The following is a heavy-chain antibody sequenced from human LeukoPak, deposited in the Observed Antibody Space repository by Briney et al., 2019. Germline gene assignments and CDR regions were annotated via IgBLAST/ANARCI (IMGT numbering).Heavy chain of an antibody. V-gene: IGHV1-18*01. J-gene: IGHJ4*02. Sequence: GASVNVSCKASGYTFTSYGISWVRQAPGQGLEWMGWISAYNGNTNYAQKLQGRVTMTTDTSTSTAYMELRSLRSDDTAVYYCARVGVAYYDFWSGYFPFDYWGQGTLVTVSS. CDR2: ISAYNGNT. CDR3: ARVGVAYYDFWSGYFPFDY. CDR1: GYTFTSYG. D-gene: IGHD3-3*01.